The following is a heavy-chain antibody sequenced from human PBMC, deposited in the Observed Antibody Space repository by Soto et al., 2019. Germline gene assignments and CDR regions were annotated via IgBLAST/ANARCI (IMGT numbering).Heavy chain of an antibody. D-gene: IGHD3-16*01. Sequence: QVQLVQSGVEVKKPGASVKVSCKASGYTFTSYGIGWVRQAPGQGLEWMGWITVNSGNTNYPQKLQGRVTMTTDTTTTPANMEVRSLTSGDTAVFFCGGGFGGGWYHFDCWGQGTLVTGSS. CDR2: ITVNSGNT. CDR3: GGGFGGGWYHFDC. J-gene: IGHJ4*02. V-gene: IGHV1-18*01. CDR1: GYTFTSYG.